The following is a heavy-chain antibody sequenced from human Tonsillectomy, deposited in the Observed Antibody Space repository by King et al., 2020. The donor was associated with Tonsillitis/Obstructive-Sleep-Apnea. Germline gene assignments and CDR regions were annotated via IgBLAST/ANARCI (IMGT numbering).Heavy chain of an antibody. J-gene: IGHJ2*01. D-gene: IGHD2-2*01. CDR2: IIPIFVTA. Sequence: QLVQSGAEVKKPGSSVKVSCKASGGTFSSYAISWVRQAPGQGLEWMGGIIPIFVTANYAQKFQGRVTITADESTSTAYMELSSLRSEDTALYYFARGVGVPAAMPVFDSYFDLWGRGTLVTVSS. CDR3: ARGVGVPAAMPVFDSYFDL. V-gene: IGHV1-69*12. CDR1: GGTFSSYA.